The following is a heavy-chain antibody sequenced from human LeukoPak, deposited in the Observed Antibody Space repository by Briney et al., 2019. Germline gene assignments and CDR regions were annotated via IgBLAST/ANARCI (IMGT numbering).Heavy chain of an antibody. V-gene: IGHV5-51*01. CDR3: ARLTMVRGVIFWFDP. CDR1: GYSFTSNW. J-gene: IGHJ5*02. Sequence: GESLKISCKGSGYSFTSNWIGWVRQMPGQGLEWMGIIYPGDSDTRYSPSFQGQVTISADKSISTAYLQWSSLKASDTAMYYCARLTMVRGVIFWFDPWGQGTLVTVSS. D-gene: IGHD3-10*01. CDR2: IYPGDSDT.